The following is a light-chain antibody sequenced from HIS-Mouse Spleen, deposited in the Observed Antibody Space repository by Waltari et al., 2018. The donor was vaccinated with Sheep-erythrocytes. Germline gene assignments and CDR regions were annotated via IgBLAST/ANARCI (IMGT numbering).Light chain of an antibody. J-gene: IGLJ3*02. CDR1: SSYVGGYNY. CDR3: SSYAGSNNWV. Sequence: QSALTQPPSASGSPGQSVTISCTGTSSYVGGYNYVSWYQQHPGKAPKLMIYEVSKRPSGVPARFSGSKSGNTASLTVSGLQAEDEADYYCSSYAGSNNWVFGGGTKLTVL. V-gene: IGLV2-8*01. CDR2: EVS.